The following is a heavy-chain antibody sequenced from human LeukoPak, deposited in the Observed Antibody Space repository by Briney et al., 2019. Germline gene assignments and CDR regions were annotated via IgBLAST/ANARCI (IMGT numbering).Heavy chain of an antibody. J-gene: IGHJ3*02. Sequence: PGGSLRLSCAASGFIFNAYDMNWVRQAPGKGLEWLSFIEKTSSTIYYADPVKGRFTISRDNARNSLYLQLNSLRDEDTALYYCVRDRMGGAFDIWGQGTMVTISS. D-gene: IGHD3-16*01. CDR1: GFIFNAYD. V-gene: IGHV3-48*02. CDR2: IEKTSSTI. CDR3: VRDRMGGAFDI.